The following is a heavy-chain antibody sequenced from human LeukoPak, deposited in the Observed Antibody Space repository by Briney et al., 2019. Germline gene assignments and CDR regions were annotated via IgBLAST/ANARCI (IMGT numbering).Heavy chain of an antibody. CDR1: GFTFSTAW. CDR3: ITEYYGSAMY. J-gene: IGHJ4*02. D-gene: IGHD3-10*01. V-gene: IGHV3-15*01. CDR2: IKSKNVGGTT. Sequence: PGGSLRISCAASGFTFSTAWMSWVRQAPGKGLEWVGRIKSKNVGGTTEFTAPVKGRFTISRGDSKNTVYLQMNSLRTEDTAVYYCITEYYGSAMYWGQGALVTVSS.